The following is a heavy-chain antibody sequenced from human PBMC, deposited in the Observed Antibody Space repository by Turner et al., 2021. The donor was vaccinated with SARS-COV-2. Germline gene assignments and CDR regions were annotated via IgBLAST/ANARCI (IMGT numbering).Heavy chain of an antibody. CDR1: GYTFTSYA. Sequence: QLHLLQSGAEVKKPGASVQASCKASGYTFTSYAINWVRQATGKGLEWMGWMNPNSGNTGYAQKLQGRVTMTRNTSISTDYMELSSRRSEDTAVYYGARTFTLMVRVDYWGQGTLVTVSS. D-gene: IGHD3-10*01. CDR2: MNPNSGNT. V-gene: IGHV1-8*01. J-gene: IGHJ4*02. CDR3: ARTFTLMVRVDY.